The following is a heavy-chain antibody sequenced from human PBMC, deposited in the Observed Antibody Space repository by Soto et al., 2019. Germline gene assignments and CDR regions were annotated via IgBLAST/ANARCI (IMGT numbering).Heavy chain of an antibody. Sequence: GGSLRLSCAASGFTFSDYAMHWVRQAPGKGLEWVAVVSHDGRNTHYADSVKGRFTISRDRSKNTVSLEMTSLRAEDTAVYYCAKGGRQWLVTSDFNYWGQGALVTVSS. D-gene: IGHD6-19*01. CDR3: AKGGRQWLVTSDFNY. CDR2: VSHDGRNT. V-gene: IGHV3-30*18. J-gene: IGHJ4*02. CDR1: GFTFSDYA.